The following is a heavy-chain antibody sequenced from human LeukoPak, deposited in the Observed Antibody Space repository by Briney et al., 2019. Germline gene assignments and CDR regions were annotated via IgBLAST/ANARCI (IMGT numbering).Heavy chain of an antibody. D-gene: IGHD6-19*01. V-gene: IGHV3-30-3*01. CDR1: GFTFSNYA. CDR2: LSYDGSNK. CDR3: ARATNRIAVAGSWDY. J-gene: IGHJ4*02. Sequence: GGSLRLSCAASGFTFSNYAIHWVRQAPGKGLERVPVLSYDGSNKYYADSVKGRFTISRDISKDTLFLQMNSLRPEDTAVYYCARATNRIAVAGSWDYWGQGTLVTVSS.